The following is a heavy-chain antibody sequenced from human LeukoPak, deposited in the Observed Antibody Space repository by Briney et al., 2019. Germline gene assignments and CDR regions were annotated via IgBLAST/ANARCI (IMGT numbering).Heavy chain of an antibody. J-gene: IGHJ4*02. V-gene: IGHV1-2*02. CDR1: GYTFTGYY. CDR3: ARDDSSGWELVDY. D-gene: IGHD6-19*01. CDR2: INPNSGGT. Sequence: ASVKVSCKASGYTFTGYYMHWVRQAPGQGLEWMGWINPNSGGTNYAQKFQGRVTMTRDTSISTAYMELSRLRSDDTAVYYCARDDSSGWELVDYWGQGTLVTVSS.